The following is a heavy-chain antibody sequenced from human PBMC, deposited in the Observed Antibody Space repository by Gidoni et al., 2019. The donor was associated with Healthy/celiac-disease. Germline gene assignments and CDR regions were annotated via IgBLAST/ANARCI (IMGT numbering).Heavy chain of an antibody. CDR2: ISWDGGST. V-gene: IGHV3-43D*03. CDR3: AKAPAAAGMGWFDP. CDR1: GFTFEDYA. D-gene: IGHD6-13*01. J-gene: IGHJ5*02. Sequence: EVQLVESGGVVVQPGGSLRLSCQAPGFTFEDYAIHWVRQPPGKGLEWVSLISWDGGSTYYADSVKGRFTISRDNSKNSLYLQMNSLRAEDTALYYCAKAPAAAGMGWFDPWGQGTLVTVSS.